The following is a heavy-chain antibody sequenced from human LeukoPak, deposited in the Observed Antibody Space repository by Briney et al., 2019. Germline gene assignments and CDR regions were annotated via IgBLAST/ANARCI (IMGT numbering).Heavy chain of an antibody. CDR3: ARGGGDVYNVFDY. CDR2: IYYSGST. Sequence: SETLSLTCTVSGGSISSSSYYWGWIRQPPGKGLEWIGYIYYSGSTYYNPSLKSRLTISVDTSKNQFSLKLSSVSAADTAVYYCARGGGDVYNVFDYWGQGTLVTVSS. D-gene: IGHD5-24*01. CDR1: GGSISSSSYY. J-gene: IGHJ4*02. V-gene: IGHV4-31*03.